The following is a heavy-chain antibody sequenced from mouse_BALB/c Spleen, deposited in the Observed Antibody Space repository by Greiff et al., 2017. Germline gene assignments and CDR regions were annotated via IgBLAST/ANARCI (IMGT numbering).Heavy chain of an antibody. Sequence: VQGVESGPGLVAPSQSLSITCTVSGFSLTSYGVHWVRQPPGKGLEWLGVIWAGGSTNYNSALMSRLSISKDNSKSQVFLKMNSLQTDDTAMYYCARDPVGAYWGQGTLVTVSA. CDR3: ARDPVGAY. D-gene: IGHD1-1*01. V-gene: IGHV2-9*02. CDR2: IWAGGST. CDR1: GFSLTSYG. J-gene: IGHJ3*01.